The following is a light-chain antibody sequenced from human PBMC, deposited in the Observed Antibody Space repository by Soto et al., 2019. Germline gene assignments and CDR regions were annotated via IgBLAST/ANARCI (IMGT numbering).Light chain of an antibody. J-gene: IGKJ1*01. CDR1: QSVLYSSNNKNY. V-gene: IGKV4-1*01. CDR3: QQYYSRPPWT. CDR2: WAS. Sequence: IVMTQSPDSLAVSLGERATINCKSSQSVLYSSNNKNYVAWYQQKPGQPPKLLIYWASTRESGVPDRFSGSGSGTDFTLTISSLQAEDVAVYYCQQYYSRPPWTFGQWTKVEIK.